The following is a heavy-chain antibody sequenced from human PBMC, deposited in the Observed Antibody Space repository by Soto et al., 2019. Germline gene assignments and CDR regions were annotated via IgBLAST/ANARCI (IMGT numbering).Heavy chain of an antibody. CDR3: SRVFCSSTSCYMFDY. J-gene: IGHJ4*02. CDR1: GGSISSYY. V-gene: IGHV4-59*01. Sequence: PSETLSLTCTVSGGSISSYYWSWIRQPPGKGLEWIGYIYYSGSTNYNPSLKSRVTISVDTSKNQFSLKLRSVTAADTAVYYCSRVFCSSTSCYMFDYWGQGTQVTVSS. CDR2: IYYSGST. D-gene: IGHD2-2*02.